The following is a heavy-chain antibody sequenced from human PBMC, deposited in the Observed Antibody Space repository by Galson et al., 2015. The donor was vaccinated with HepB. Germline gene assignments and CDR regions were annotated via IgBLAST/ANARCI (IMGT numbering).Heavy chain of an antibody. CDR3: ATSYGVLYNWFDP. J-gene: IGHJ5*02. CDR1: GYTFTDYY. Sequence: VKVSCKVSGYTFTDYYMHWVQQAPGKGLEWMGLVDPEAGETIYAEKFQGRVTITADTSTDTAYMELSSLRSEYTAVYYCATSYGVLYNWFDPWGQGTLVTVSS. D-gene: IGHD4-17*01. CDR2: VDPEAGET. V-gene: IGHV1-69-2*01.